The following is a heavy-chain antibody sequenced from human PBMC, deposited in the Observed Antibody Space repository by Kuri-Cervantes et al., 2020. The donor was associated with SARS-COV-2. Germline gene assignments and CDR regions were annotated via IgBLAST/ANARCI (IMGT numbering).Heavy chain of an antibody. CDR3: AKRPNQYGSGSNSYYYMDV. J-gene: IGHJ6*03. Sequence: GESLKISCLTSGFTFTDYGMAWVHRAPGKVLEWVSSINYSGGSTYYAASVRGRFTISRDNSKNMLYLQMNSLRAEDTAVYYCAKRPNQYGSGSNSYYYMDVWGKGSTVTVSS. CDR2: INYSGGST. CDR1: GFTFTDYG. V-gene: IGHV3-23*01. D-gene: IGHD3-10*01.